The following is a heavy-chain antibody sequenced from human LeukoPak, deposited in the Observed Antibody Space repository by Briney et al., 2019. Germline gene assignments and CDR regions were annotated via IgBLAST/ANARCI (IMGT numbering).Heavy chain of an antibody. J-gene: IGHJ4*02. CDR2: ISGSGGST. D-gene: IGHD4-17*01. Sequence: PGGSLRLSCAASGFTFSSYAMSWVRQAPGKGLEWVSAISGSGGSTYYADSVKGRFTISRDNSKNTLYLQMNSLRAEDTAVYYCAMSWYGDYRYFDYWGQGTLATVSS. CDR1: GFTFSSYA. V-gene: IGHV3-23*01. CDR3: AMSWYGDYRYFDY.